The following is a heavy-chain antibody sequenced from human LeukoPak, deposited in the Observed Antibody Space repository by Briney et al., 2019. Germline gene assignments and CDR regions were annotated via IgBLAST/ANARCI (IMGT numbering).Heavy chain of an antibody. Sequence: PGGSLRLSCAASGFTSSSNWMHWVCQAPGKGLVWVSRINEDGSTTNYADSVKGRSTIFRDNAKNTLYLQMNSLRAEDTAVYYCVRDLGGRSGHWGQGTLVTVSS. J-gene: IGHJ4*02. V-gene: IGHV3-74*01. CDR2: INEDGSTT. CDR1: GFTSSSNW. D-gene: IGHD1-26*01. CDR3: VRDLGGRSGH.